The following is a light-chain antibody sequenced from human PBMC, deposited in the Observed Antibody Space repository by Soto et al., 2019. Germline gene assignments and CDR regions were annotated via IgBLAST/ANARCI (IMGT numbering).Light chain of an antibody. CDR3: QQSYSPPGT. CDR2: GAS. Sequence: NRVTITCRASQSISRFLNWYQHKKGKAPKLLMFGASTLQGGVPSRFSGSGSGTNFTLTITSLQPEDFATYYCQQSYSPPGTFGQGTKVDIK. CDR1: QSISRF. J-gene: IGKJ1*01. V-gene: IGKV1-39*01.